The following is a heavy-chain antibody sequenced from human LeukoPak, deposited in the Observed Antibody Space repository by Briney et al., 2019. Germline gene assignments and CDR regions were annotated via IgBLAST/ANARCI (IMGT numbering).Heavy chain of an antibody. Sequence: PSETLSLTCAVYGGSFSGYYWSWIRQPPGKGLDWIGEINHSGSTNYNPSLKSRVTISVDTSKNQFSLKLSSVTAADTAVYYCARVRCSTSCSFDYWGQEPWSPSPQ. J-gene: IGHJ4*01. V-gene: IGHV4-34*01. CDR2: INHSGST. CDR1: GGSFSGYY. D-gene: IGHD2-2*01. CDR3: ARVRCSTSCSFDY.